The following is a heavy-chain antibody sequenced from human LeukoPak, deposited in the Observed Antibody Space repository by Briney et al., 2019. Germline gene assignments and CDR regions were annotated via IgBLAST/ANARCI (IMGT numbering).Heavy chain of an antibody. CDR3: AKDRRNGVKSFFDY. V-gene: IGHV3-23*01. CDR1: GLTFSSYA. J-gene: IGHJ4*02. D-gene: IGHD2-8*01. Sequence: GGSLRLSCAASGLTFSSYAMSWVRQAPGKGLEWVSAISGSGGSTYYADSVKGRFTISRDNSKNTLYLQMNSLRAEDTAVYYCAKDRRNGVKSFFDYWGQGTLVTVSS. CDR2: ISGSGGST.